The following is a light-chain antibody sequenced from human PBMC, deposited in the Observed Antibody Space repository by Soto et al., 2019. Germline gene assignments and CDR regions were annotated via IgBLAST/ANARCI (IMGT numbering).Light chain of an antibody. Sequence: HSLLTQPASVSGSPGQSITISCTGTSSDVGGYNYVSWYQQHPGKAPKLMIYDVSNRPSGVSNRFSGSKSGNTASLTISGLQAEDEADYYCSSYTSSSTPVFGTGTKVTVL. J-gene: IGLJ1*01. CDR1: SSDVGGYNY. CDR3: SSYTSSSTPV. V-gene: IGLV2-14*01. CDR2: DVS.